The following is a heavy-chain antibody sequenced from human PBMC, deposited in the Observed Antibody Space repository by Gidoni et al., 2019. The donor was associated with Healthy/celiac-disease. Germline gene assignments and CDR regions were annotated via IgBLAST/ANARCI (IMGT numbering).Heavy chain of an antibody. D-gene: IGHD5-18*01. J-gene: IGHJ5*02. CDR3: ARDLGRGMKLWYFDWFDP. CDR1: GFTFSSSA. V-gene: IGHV3-30*04. Sequence: QVQLVESGGGVVQPGRSLRLSCAASGFTFSSSAMNWVRQAPGKGLEWVAVIADDGSNKYYADSVKGRFTISRDNSKNTLYLKMNSLRAEDTAVYYCARDLGRGMKLWYFDWFDPWGQGTLVTVSS. CDR2: IADDGSNK.